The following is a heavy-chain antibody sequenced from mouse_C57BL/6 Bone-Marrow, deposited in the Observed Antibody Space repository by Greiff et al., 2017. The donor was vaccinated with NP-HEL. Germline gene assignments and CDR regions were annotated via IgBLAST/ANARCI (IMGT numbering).Heavy chain of an antibody. J-gene: IGHJ2*01. CDR3: ARGDYGSRFDY. CDR1: GYTFTGYW. Sequence: QVQLKESGAELMKPGASVKLSCKATGYTFTGYWIEWVKQRPGHGLEWIGEILPGSGSTNYTEKFKGKATFTADTSSNTAYMQLSSLTTEDSAIYYCARGDYGSRFDYWGQGTTLTVSS. V-gene: IGHV1-9*01. D-gene: IGHD1-1*01. CDR2: ILPGSGST.